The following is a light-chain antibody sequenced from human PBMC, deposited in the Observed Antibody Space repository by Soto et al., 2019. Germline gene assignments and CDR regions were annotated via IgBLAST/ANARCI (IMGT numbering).Light chain of an antibody. CDR2: AAS. J-gene: IGKJ5*01. V-gene: IGKV1-39*01. CDR3: QQSTNSPPIT. CDR1: QNIGNY. Sequence: DIQLTQSPSSLSASLGDRVTISCRASQNIGNYLHWYQQKSGKAPKALIYAASSLRDGVSSRFSGSGYGTEFSLTINNRQPEDYAAYYCQQSTNSPPITFGQGTRLDI.